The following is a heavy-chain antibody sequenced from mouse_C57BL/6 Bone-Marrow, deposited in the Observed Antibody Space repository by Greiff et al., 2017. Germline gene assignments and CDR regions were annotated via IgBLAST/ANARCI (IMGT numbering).Heavy chain of an antibody. CDR3: ARGRWLLYFDY. J-gene: IGHJ2*01. Sequence: QVQLQQSGAELAKPGASVKLSCKASGYTFTSSWMHWVKQTPGQGLEWIGYINPSSGYTTSNQTFNVKATLTADKSASTAYVQLRSMTYEDAAVYYYARGRWLLYFDYWGQGTTLTVSS. CDR2: INPSSGYT. CDR1: GYTFTSSW. D-gene: IGHD2-3*01. V-gene: IGHV1-7*01.